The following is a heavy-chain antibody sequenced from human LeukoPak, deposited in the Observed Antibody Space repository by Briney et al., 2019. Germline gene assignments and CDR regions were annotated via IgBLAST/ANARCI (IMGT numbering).Heavy chain of an antibody. CDR3: AGSSGYYSPLGY. D-gene: IGHD3-22*01. CDR2: ISGSGGST. Sequence: PGGSPRLSCAASGFTFSSYAMSWVRQAPGKGLEWVSAISGSGGSTYYADSVKGRFTISRDNSKNTLYLQMNSLRAEDTAVYYCAGSSGYYSPLGYWGQGTLVTVSS. J-gene: IGHJ4*02. V-gene: IGHV3-23*01. CDR1: GFTFSSYA.